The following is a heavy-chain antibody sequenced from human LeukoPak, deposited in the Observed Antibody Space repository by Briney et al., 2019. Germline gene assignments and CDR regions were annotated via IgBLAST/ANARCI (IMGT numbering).Heavy chain of an antibody. Sequence: SETLSLTCLVSGGSISSVDDYWGWIRQPPGKGLEWIGSISYSGSTYYTPSLKSRVTISVDTSKNQFSLKLSSVTAADTAVYYCASKSGDPYGMDVWGQGTTVTVSS. CDR2: ISYSGST. CDR3: ASKSGDPYGMDV. CDR1: GGSISSVDDY. V-gene: IGHV4-39*01. J-gene: IGHJ6*02. D-gene: IGHD1-26*01.